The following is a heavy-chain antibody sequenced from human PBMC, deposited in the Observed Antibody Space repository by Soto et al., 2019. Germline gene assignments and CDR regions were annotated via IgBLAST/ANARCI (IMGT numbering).Heavy chain of an antibody. D-gene: IGHD1-7*01. J-gene: IGHJ4*01. Sequence: GGSLRLSCAVSGFTFSSYWMHWVRQAPGKGLMWVSRIHNDGSTTRYADSVKGRFTISRDNAKNTLYLQMSSLRVEDTAVYYCARDNWNSYWGQGTLVTVSS. CDR2: IHNDGSTT. CDR1: GFTFSSYW. CDR3: ARDNWNSY. V-gene: IGHV3-74*01.